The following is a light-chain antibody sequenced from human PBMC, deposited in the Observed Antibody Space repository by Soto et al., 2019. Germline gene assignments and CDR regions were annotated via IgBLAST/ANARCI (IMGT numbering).Light chain of an antibody. J-gene: IGLJ3*02. Sequence: QSVLTQPPSASGSPGQSVTISCTGTSSDVVAYNYVSWYQQHAGKAPKLVIYEVTKRPSGVPDRFSGSKSANTASLTVSGLQAEYEADYYCRSFASSNTWVFGGGTKLTVL. CDR1: SSDVVAYNY. CDR3: RSFASSNTWV. V-gene: IGLV2-8*01. CDR2: EVT.